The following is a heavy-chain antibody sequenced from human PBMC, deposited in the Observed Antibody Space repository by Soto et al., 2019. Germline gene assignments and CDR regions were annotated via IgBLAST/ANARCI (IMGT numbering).Heavy chain of an antibody. Sequence: ASVKVSCKASGYTFTSYGISWVRQAPGQGLEWMGWISAYNGNTNYAQKLQGRVTMTTDTSTSTAYMELRSLRSDDTAVYYCARVPITIFGVVIRDLFDYWGQGTLVTVSS. CDR1: GYTFTSYG. D-gene: IGHD3-3*01. CDR3: ARVPITIFGVVIRDLFDY. V-gene: IGHV1-18*01. J-gene: IGHJ4*02. CDR2: ISAYNGNT.